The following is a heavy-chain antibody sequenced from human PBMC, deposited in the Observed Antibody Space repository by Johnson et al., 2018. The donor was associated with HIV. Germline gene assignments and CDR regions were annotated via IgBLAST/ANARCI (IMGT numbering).Heavy chain of an antibody. CDR1: GFTFSSYA. J-gene: IGHJ3*02. CDR2: ISYDGSNK. Sequence: QVQLVESGGGVVQPGRSLRLSCAASGFTFSSYAMHWVRQAPGKGLEWVAVISYDGSNKYYPDSVKGRFTISRDNSKNTLYLQMNSLRAEDTAVYYCATWAPDAFDIWGQGTMVTVSS. CDR3: ATWAPDAFDI. V-gene: IGHV3-30*04. D-gene: IGHD7-27*01.